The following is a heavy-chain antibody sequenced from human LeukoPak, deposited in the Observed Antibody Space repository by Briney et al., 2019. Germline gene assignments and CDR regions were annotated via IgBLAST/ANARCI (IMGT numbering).Heavy chain of an antibody. D-gene: IGHD6-19*01. V-gene: IGHV3-7*01. J-gene: IGHJ5*02. Sequence: PGGSLRLSCAASGFTFSSYGMHWVRQAPGKGLEWVANIKQDGSEKYYVDSVKGRFTISRDNAKNSLYLQMNSLRAEDTAIYYCARDLWVAVARGWFDPWGQGTLVTVSS. CDR3: ARDLWVAVARGWFDP. CDR1: GFTFSSYG. CDR2: IKQDGSEK.